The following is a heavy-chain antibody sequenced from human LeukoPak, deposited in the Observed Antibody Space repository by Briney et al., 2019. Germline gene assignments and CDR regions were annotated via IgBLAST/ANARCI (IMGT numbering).Heavy chain of an antibody. D-gene: IGHD4-17*01. J-gene: IGHJ4*02. CDR3: ARDSDYGEL. CDR2: ISGSGGST. CDR1: GFTFSSYA. Sequence: GGSLRLSCAASGFTFSSYAMSWVRQAPGKGLEWVSAISGSGGSTYYADSVKGRFTIPRDNAKNSLYLQMNSPRAEDTAVYYCARDSDYGELWGQGTLVTVSS. V-gene: IGHV3-23*01.